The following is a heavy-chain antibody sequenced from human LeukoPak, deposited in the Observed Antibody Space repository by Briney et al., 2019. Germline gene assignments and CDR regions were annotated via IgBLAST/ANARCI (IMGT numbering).Heavy chain of an antibody. V-gene: IGHV4-61*02. D-gene: IGHD3-9*01. CDR3: SGSGPVYFYYYIDV. J-gene: IGHJ6*03. CDR2: IYTSGST. CDR1: GGSISSGSYY. Sequence: SQTLSLTCTVSGGSISSGSYYWSWLRQPAGKGLEWIGRIYTSGSTNYNPSLKSRVTISVDTSKNQFSLKLSSVAAADTAVYYWSGSGPVYFYYYIDVWGKGTTVTVSS.